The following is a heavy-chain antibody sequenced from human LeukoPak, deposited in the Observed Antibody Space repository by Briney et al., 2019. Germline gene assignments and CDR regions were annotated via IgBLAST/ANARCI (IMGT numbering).Heavy chain of an antibody. V-gene: IGHV1-18*01. J-gene: IGHJ4*02. D-gene: IGHD3-3*01. CDR1: GYTFTSYG. CDR2: ISAYNGNT. CDR3: ARVYDFWSGYPPRPDY. Sequence: ASVKASCKASGYTFTSYGISWARQAPGQGLEWMGWISAYNGNTNYAQKLQGRVTMTTDTSTSTAYMELRSLRSDDTAVYYCARVYDFWSGYPPRPDYWGQGTLVTVSS.